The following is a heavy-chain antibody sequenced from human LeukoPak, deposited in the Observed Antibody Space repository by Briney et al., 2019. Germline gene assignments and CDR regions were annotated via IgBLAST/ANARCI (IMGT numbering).Heavy chain of an antibody. V-gene: IGHV1-2*02. CDR2: INPNSGGT. CDR1: GYTFTGYY. J-gene: IGHJ4*02. Sequence: ASVKVSCKASGYTFTGYYMHWVRQAPGQGLEWMGWINPNSGGTNYAQKFQGRVTMTRDTSISTAYMELSRLRSDDTAVYYCARGGYQLLPTPAYYFDYWGQGTLVSVSS. CDR3: ARGGYQLLPTPAYYFDY. D-gene: IGHD2-2*01.